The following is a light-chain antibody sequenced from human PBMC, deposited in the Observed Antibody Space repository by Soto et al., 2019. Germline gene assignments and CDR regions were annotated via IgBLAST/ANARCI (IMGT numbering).Light chain of an antibody. CDR1: QSVSSN. V-gene: IGKV3-15*01. Sequence: EIVMTQSPATLSVSAGERATLSCRASQSVSSNLAWYQQKPGQAPRLLIYGASTRATGIPARFSGSGSGTEFTLTIRRLQSEDFAVYYCQQYNDWPGVTFGQGTRLEIK. CDR2: GAS. CDR3: QQYNDWPGVT. J-gene: IGKJ5*01.